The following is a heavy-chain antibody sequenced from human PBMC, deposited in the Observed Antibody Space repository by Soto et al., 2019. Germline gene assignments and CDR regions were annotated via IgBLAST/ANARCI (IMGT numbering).Heavy chain of an antibody. Sequence: GGSLRLSCAAAGFSFDDYAMYWVRQAPGKGLEWVSGISWNSGSIVYADSVRGRFTISRDNAKNFLYLQMNSLRPEDTALYYCTNGARDGLRLYGPRMDVWGQGTTVTVSS. J-gene: IGHJ6*02. CDR1: GFSFDDYA. D-gene: IGHD5-12*01. CDR3: TNGARDGLRLYGPRMDV. CDR2: ISWNSGSI. V-gene: IGHV3-9*01.